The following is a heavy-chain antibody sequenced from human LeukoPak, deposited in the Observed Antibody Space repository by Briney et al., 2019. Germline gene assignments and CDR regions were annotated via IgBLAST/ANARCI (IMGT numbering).Heavy chain of an antibody. V-gene: IGHV1-18*01. J-gene: IGHJ4*02. Sequence: GASVKVSCKASGYTFTNYHISWVRQAPGQGLEWMGWISTNNGNTNYAQKLQGRVTMTTDTSTSTAYMELRSLRSDDTAVYYCALISYCTSVTCYFLDYWGQGTPISVPS. D-gene: IGHD2-8*01. CDR2: ISTNNGNT. CDR3: ALISYCTSVTCYFLDY. CDR1: GYTFTNYH.